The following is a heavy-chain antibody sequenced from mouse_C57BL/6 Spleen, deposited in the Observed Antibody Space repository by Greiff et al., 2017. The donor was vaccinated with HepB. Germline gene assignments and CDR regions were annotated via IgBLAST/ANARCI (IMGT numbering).Heavy chain of an antibody. CDR1: GYTFTSYG. V-gene: IGHV1-81*01. CDR2: IYPRSGNT. J-gene: IGHJ1*01. D-gene: IGHD1-1*01. CDR3: ARRGIYYYGSSYLDWYFDV. Sequence: QVQLQQSGAELARPGASVKLSCKASGYTFTSYGISWVKQRTGQGLEWIGEIYPRSGNTYYNEKFKGKATLTADKSSSTAYMELRSLTSEDSAVYCCARRGIYYYGSSYLDWYFDVWGAGTTVTVSS.